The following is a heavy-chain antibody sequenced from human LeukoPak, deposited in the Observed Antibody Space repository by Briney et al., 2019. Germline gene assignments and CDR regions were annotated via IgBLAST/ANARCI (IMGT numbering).Heavy chain of an antibody. D-gene: IGHD4-11*01. CDR1: GFTFSDYY. Sequence: GGSLRLSCAASGFTFSDYYMSWIRQAPGKGLEWVSYISSSGSTIYYADSVKGRFTISRDNAKNSLYLQMNSLRAEDTAVYYCAREGSNYPYYYMDVWGKGTTVTVSS. CDR2: ISSSGSTI. CDR3: AREGSNYPYYYMDV. J-gene: IGHJ6*03. V-gene: IGHV3-11*04.